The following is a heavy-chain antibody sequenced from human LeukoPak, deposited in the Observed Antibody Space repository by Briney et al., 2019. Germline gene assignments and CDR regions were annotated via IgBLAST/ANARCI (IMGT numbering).Heavy chain of an antibody. J-gene: IGHJ4*02. V-gene: IGHV3-23*01. CDR3: AKDQATDGYCSGGSCYPYGY. CDR1: GFTFSSYA. D-gene: IGHD2-15*01. Sequence: GGSLRLSCAASGFTFSSYAMSWVRQAPGKGLEWVSAISGSGGSTYYAGSVKGRFTISRDNSKNTLYLQMNSLRAEDTAVYYCAKDQATDGYCSGGSCYPYGYWGQGTLVTVSS. CDR2: ISGSGGST.